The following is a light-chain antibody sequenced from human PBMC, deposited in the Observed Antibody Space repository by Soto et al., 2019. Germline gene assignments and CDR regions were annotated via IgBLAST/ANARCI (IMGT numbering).Light chain of an antibody. CDR3: QHFGSSIT. CDR2: GAS. V-gene: IGKV3-20*01. J-gene: IGKJ5*01. Sequence: EVLMTQSPATLSVSPGEGVTLSCRANQGIGDTLAWYKQKPGQTPRLLIYGASDRATGIPDRFSGSGSGTEFTLTISRMEPEDFAVYYCQHFGSSITFGQGTRLEIK. CDR1: QGIGDT.